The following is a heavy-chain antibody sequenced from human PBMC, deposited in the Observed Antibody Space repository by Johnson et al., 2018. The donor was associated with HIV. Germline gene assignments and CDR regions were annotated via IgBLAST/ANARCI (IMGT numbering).Heavy chain of an antibody. V-gene: IGHV3-30*04. Sequence: QMLLVESGGGVVQPGRTLRLSCAASGFPFSNFAMHWVRQAPGKGLEWVAIISYDGSKIFYADSVKGRFTISRDNSKNTLFLQMNSLRAEDTALYYCARSARWDSSSWYSFAPCAFDIWGQGTMVTVSS. CDR3: ARSARWDSSSWYSFAPCAFDI. CDR1: GFPFSNFA. D-gene: IGHD6-13*01. J-gene: IGHJ3*02. CDR2: ISYDGSKI.